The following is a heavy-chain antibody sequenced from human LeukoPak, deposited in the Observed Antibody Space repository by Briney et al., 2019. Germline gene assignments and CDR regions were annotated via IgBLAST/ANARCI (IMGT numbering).Heavy chain of an antibody. CDR2: KYYSGST. J-gene: IGHJ4*02. CDR1: GVSINTCCYY. D-gene: IGHD5-18*01. V-gene: IGHV4-61*01. Sequence: SETPSPTCDVSGVSINTCCYYWTWIRQPPGKGLEWIGYKYYSGSTGYSSSLRSRLTISLDTSKNQFSLRLTSVTAADTAVYYCARGRSYGFDFNSWGPGTLVIVSS. CDR3: ARGRSYGFDFNS.